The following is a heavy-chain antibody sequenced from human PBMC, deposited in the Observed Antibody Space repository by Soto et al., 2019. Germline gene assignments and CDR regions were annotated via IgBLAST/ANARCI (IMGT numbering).Heavy chain of an antibody. D-gene: IGHD2-2*01. CDR3: ARGPPVVPADKHSKDV. Sequence: GASVKVSCKASGYTFTGYYMHWVRQAPGQGLEWMGWINPNSGGTNYAQKFQGWVTMTRDTSISTAYMELSRLRSDDTAVYYCARGPPVVPADKHSKDVWGKGTTVTVSS. CDR2: INPNSGGT. V-gene: IGHV1-2*04. J-gene: IGHJ6*03. CDR1: GYTFTGYY.